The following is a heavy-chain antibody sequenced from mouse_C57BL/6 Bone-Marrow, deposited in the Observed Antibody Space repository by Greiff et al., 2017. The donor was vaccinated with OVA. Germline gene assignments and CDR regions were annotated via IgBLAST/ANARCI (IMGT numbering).Heavy chain of an antibody. CDR2: IDPDGGDT. CDR3: ADMVTRDWFDY. CDR1: GYTITDYY. V-gene: IGHV14-2*01. D-gene: IGHD2-2*01. J-gene: IGHJ3*01. Sequence: VQLQQSGAELVKPGASVKLSCTASGYTITDYYMHWVKQRTEQGLEWIGRIDPDGGDTKYAPKFQGKATLTADTSSNTAYLQLSSLTSEDTAVYYCADMVTRDWFDYWGQGTLVTVSA.